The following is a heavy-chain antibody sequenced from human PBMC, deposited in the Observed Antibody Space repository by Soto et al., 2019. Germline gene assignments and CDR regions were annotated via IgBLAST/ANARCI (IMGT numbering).Heavy chain of an antibody. D-gene: IGHD1-26*01. CDR3: ARAPVFESILFGWELHFYGMDV. J-gene: IGHJ6*02. CDR1: GYTFTSYG. Sequence: ASVKVSCKASGYTFTSYGISWVRQAPGQGLEWMGWISAYNGNTNYAQKLQGRVTMTTDTSTSTAYMELRSLRSDDTAVYYCARAPVFESILFGWELHFYGMDVWGQGTTVTASS. V-gene: IGHV1-18*01. CDR2: ISAYNGNT.